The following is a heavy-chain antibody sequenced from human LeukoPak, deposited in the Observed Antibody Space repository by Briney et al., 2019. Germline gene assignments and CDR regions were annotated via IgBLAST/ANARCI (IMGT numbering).Heavy chain of an antibody. CDR2: IYSGGDT. V-gene: IGHV3-53*01. CDR1: GFASKNYA. Sequence: PGGSLRLSCAASGFASKNYAMSWVRQAPGKGPEWLSVIYSGGDTYYADSVKGRFTISRDNSKNMVYLQMNSLRAEDTAVYYCARTYYYQYMDVWGKGTRVTVSS. CDR3: ARTYYYQYMDV. J-gene: IGHJ6*03.